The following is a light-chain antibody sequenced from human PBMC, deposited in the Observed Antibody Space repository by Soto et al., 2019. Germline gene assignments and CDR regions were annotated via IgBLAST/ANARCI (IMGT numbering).Light chain of an antibody. CDR1: QTISSW. V-gene: IGKV1-5*01. CDR2: DAS. J-gene: IGKJ5*01. Sequence: DIQMTQSPSTLSASVGDRVTITCRTSQTISSWLAWYQQKPGKAPTLLIYDASTLERGVPSRFSGTGSGTEFTLSIDSLQPDDVATYYCQQYHTSSITFGQGTRLEIK. CDR3: QQYHTSSIT.